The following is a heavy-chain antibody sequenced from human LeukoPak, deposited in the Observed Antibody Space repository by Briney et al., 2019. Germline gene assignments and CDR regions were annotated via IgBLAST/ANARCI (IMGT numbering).Heavy chain of an antibody. V-gene: IGHV3-53*01. J-gene: IGHJ3*02. Sequence: GGSLRLSCAASGFAVSSNYMSWVRQAPGKGLEWVSVIYSDGSRYCADSVQGRFTISRDNSKNTLYLQMNTLRAEDTAVYYCTREDYVLGRASDIWGQGTMVTVSS. D-gene: IGHD3-10*01. CDR3: TREDYVLGRASDI. CDR2: IYSDGSR. CDR1: GFAVSSNY.